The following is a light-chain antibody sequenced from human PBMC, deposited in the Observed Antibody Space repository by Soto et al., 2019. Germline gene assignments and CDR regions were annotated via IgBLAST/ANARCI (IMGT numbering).Light chain of an antibody. Sequence: DIQMTQSPSSLSASVGDRVTITCRASQSINRYINWYQQKSGKAPKLLINAASSLQSGVPSRFSGSGSGTDFTLTISNLQPEDCATYYCQQTYTTPFTFGPGTKVDIK. CDR2: AAS. J-gene: IGKJ3*01. CDR3: QQTYTTPFT. V-gene: IGKV1-39*01. CDR1: QSINRY.